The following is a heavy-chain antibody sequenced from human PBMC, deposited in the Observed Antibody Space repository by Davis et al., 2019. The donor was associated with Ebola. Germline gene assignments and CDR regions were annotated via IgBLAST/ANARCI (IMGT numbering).Heavy chain of an antibody. D-gene: IGHD2-2*01. J-gene: IGHJ3*01. Sequence: GESLKISCVVSGFTFSRSWMSWVRQVPGKGLELVANIKPDGSAEYYVDSVKGRFTISRDNAKDSLYLQMNSLKAEDTAVYYCANSYGIVVVPDRDAFDLWGQGTMVTVSS. CDR2: IKPDGSAE. CDR3: ANSYGIVVVPDRDAFDL. V-gene: IGHV3-7*01. CDR1: GFTFSRSW.